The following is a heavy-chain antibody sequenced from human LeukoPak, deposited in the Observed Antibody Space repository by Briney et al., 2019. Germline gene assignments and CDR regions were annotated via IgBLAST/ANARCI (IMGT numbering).Heavy chain of an antibody. CDR3: ARDSTGDPHYYYYGMDV. J-gene: IGHJ6*02. V-gene: IGHV3-11*01. D-gene: IGHD4-17*01. Sequence: GGSLRLSCAASGFTFSDYYVSWIRQAPGKGLEWVSYISSSGSTIYYADSVKGRFTVSRDNAKNSLYLQMNSLRAEDTAVYYCARDSTGDPHYYYYGMDVWGQGTTVTVSS. CDR2: ISSSGSTI. CDR1: GFTFSDYY.